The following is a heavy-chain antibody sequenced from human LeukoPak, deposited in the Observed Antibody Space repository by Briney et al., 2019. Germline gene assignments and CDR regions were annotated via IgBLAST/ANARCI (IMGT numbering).Heavy chain of an antibody. V-gene: IGHV3-9*01. D-gene: IGHD2/OR15-2a*01. CDR1: GFTFDDYA. CDR2: ITWNDDTT. CDR3: VKDKGCCNFHWFDA. J-gene: IGHJ5*02. Sequence: PGKSLKLSCVASGFTFDDYAMHWVRQTPEKGLEGVSGITWNDDTTGYADSVKGRFTISRDNAKKSVFLQMDSLRPDDTAKYYCVKDKGCCNFHWFDAWGQGSLVAVSS.